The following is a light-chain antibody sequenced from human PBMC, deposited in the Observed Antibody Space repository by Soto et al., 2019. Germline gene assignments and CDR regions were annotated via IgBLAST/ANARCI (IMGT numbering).Light chain of an antibody. V-gene: IGLV1-40*01. CDR3: QSYDSSLSGVV. J-gene: IGLJ2*01. CDR1: SSNIGAGYD. CDR2: GNT. Sequence: QAVVTQPPSVSGAPGQRVTISCTGSSSNIGAGYDVHWYQQVPGTAPKLLIYGNTNRPSGVPDRLSGSKSGTSASLAITGLQAEDEADYYCQSYDSSLSGVVFGGGTKVTVL.